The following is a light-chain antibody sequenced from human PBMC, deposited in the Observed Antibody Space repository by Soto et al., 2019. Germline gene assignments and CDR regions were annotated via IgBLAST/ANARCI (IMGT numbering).Light chain of an antibody. CDR2: KAS. Sequence: DIQMTQSPSTLSASVGDRVTITCRASQSISSWLAWYQQKPGKAPNLLIYKASRLESGVPSRFSGSGSGTEFTLTISSLQPDDFATYYCQQYDSYPRVFGQGTKVEIK. V-gene: IGKV1-5*03. J-gene: IGKJ1*01. CDR3: QQYDSYPRV. CDR1: QSISSW.